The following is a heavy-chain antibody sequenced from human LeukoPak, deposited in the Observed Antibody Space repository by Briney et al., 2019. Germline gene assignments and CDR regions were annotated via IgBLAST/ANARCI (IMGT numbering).Heavy chain of an antibody. J-gene: IGHJ6*03. CDR1: GYTFTSYG. V-gene: IGHV1-18*01. Sequence: GASVKVSCKASGYTFTSYGISWVRQAPGQGLEWMGWISAYNGNTNYAQKLQGRVTMTTDTSTSTAYMELRSLRSDDTAVYYCARGGGSAEGFWSGYYTYDYYYYMDVWGKGTTVTVSS. D-gene: IGHD3-3*01. CDR2: ISAYNGNT. CDR3: ARGGGSAEGFWSGYYTYDYYYYMDV.